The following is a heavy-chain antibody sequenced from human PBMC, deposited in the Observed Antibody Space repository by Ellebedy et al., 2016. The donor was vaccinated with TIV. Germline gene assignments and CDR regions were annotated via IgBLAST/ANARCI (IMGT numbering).Heavy chain of an antibody. Sequence: SGPTLVTPTETLTLTCTFSGFSLSTRGVSVGWIRQPPGTALAWLALIFWDDDKRFSPSLRSRLTVTKDTSKNQVVLTMTNMDPVDTATYYCAHSFDDILTGYYGFEDWGQGTLVTVSS. CDR3: AHSFDDILTGYYGFED. J-gene: IGHJ4*02. CDR1: GFSLSTRGVS. V-gene: IGHV2-5*02. CDR2: IFWDDDK. D-gene: IGHD3-9*01.